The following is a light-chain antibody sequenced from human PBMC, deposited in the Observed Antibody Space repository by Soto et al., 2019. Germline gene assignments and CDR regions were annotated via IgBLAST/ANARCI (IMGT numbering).Light chain of an antibody. CDR2: TNN. CDR3: VAWDDSLNGRV. V-gene: IGLV1-44*01. J-gene: IGLJ1*01. Sequence: QSVLTQPPSASGTPGQRVTISCSGSSSNIGSNTVNWYQQLPGTAPKLLIYTNNQRPSGVPDRFSGSKSGASASLAISGLQSEDEGDYYCVAWDDSLNGRVFGTGTKLTVL. CDR1: SSNIGSNT.